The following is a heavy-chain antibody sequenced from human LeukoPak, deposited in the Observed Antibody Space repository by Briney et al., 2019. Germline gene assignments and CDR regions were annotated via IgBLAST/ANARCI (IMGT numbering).Heavy chain of an antibody. V-gene: IGHV1-18*01. Sequence: GASVKVSCKASGYTFTSYGISWVRQAPGQGLEWMGWISAYNGNTNYAQKLQGRVTMTTDTSTSTAYMELRSLRSDDTAAYYCARDPLPVSGYCSSTSCPVDYWGQGTLVTVSS. CDR3: ARDPLPVSGYCSSTSCPVDY. J-gene: IGHJ4*02. CDR2: ISAYNGNT. CDR1: GYTFTSYG. D-gene: IGHD2-2*01.